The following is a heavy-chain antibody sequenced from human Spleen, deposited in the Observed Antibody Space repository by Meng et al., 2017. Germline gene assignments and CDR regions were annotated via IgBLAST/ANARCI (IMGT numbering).Heavy chain of an antibody. CDR3: AKGEPLHSYYGFDV. V-gene: IGHV6-1*01. Sequence: SETLSLTCAISGDSVSSNSATWNWIRQSPSRGLEWLGRTFYRSKWYTDYGISVQSRVTINPDTSKNQFSLHLISVSPEDTAVYFCAKGEPLHSYYGFDVWGQGTTVTVSS. J-gene: IGHJ6*02. CDR1: GDSVSSNSAT. CDR2: TFYRSKWYT.